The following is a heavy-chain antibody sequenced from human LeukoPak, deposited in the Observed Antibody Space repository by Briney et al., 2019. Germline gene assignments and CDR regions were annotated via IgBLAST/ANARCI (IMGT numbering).Heavy chain of an antibody. J-gene: IGHJ4*02. CDR1: GGSISSDSYY. Sequence: SETLSLTCTVSGGSISSDSYYWAWIRQPPGKGLEWIASTYYSGSTNYNPSLKSRVTISVDTSKNQFSLKLSSVTAADTAVYYCARSLGDYYDSSGYSIIGTQQKNMYYFDYWGQGTLVTVSS. CDR3: ARSLGDYYDSSGYSIIGTQQKNMYYFDY. CDR2: TYYSGST. D-gene: IGHD3-22*01. V-gene: IGHV4-39*07.